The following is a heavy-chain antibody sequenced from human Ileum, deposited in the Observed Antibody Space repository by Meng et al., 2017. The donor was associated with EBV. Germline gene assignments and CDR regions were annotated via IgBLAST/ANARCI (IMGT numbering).Heavy chain of an antibody. CDR2: IDQSGYT. V-gene: IGHV4-34*01. Sequence: VPPLQCGTGILEPSETLSLTCAVYGGSLHDYYWTWLRQPPGKGLEWIGEIDQSGYTKFNPSLSSRATISRDTSNNQFSLRLNSVTAADTALYYCARYGRCNGNSFYCFDPWGQGTLVTVSS. D-gene: IGHD4-23*01. CDR3: ARYGRCNGNSFYCFDP. J-gene: IGHJ5*02. CDR1: GGSLHDYY.